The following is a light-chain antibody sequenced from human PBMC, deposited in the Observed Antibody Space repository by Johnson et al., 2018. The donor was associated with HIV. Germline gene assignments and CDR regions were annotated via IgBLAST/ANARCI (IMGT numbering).Light chain of an antibody. Sequence: SVSAAPGQKVTISCSGSSSNIGNNYVSWYQQLPGTAPKLLIYDNNKRPSGIPDRFSGSKSGTSATLGITGLQTGDEADYYCGTWDSSLSAFYVFGTGTKVTVL. CDR1: SSNIGNNY. V-gene: IGLV1-51*01. CDR3: GTWDSSLSAFYV. CDR2: DNN. J-gene: IGLJ1*01.